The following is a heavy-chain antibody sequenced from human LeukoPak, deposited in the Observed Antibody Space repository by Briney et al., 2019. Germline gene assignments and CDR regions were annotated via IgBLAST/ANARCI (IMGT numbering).Heavy chain of an antibody. CDR1: GYTLTELS. CDR3: ATCKTPDYYYYMDV. D-gene: IGHD2/OR15-2a*01. V-gene: IGHV1-24*01. Sequence: ASVKVSCKVSGYTLTELSMHWVRQAPGKGLEWMGGFDPEDGETIYAQKFQGRVTMTEDTSTDTAYMELSSLGSEDTAVYYCATCKTPDYYYYMDVWGKGTTVTVSS. J-gene: IGHJ6*03. CDR2: FDPEDGET.